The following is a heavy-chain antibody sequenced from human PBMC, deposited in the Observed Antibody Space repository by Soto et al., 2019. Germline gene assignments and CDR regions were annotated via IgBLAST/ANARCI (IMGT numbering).Heavy chain of an antibody. D-gene: IGHD2-21*02. CDR3: ARGRHVVVVTAALDY. V-gene: IGHV1-46*01. CDR1: GDTFTDYY. J-gene: IGHJ4*02. Sequence: QVQLMQSGAEVKKPGASVKVSCKASGDTFTDYYIHWVRQAPGQGLEWMGTVNPSGGHTTYAQHFLGRVTXPXAXSXXTLYMELTSLTSDDTAIYYCARGRHVVVVTAALDYWGQGTLVTVSS. CDR2: VNPSGGHT.